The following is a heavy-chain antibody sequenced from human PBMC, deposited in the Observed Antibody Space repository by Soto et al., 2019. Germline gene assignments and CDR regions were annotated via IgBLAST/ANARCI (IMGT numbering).Heavy chain of an antibody. J-gene: IGHJ6*03. CDR2: ISGSGGST. CDR3: AKGHSSSSDYYYYYMDV. V-gene: IGHV3-23*01. Sequence: GGSLRLSCAASGFTFSSYAMSWVRQAPGKGLEWVSAISGSGGSTYYADSVKGRFTISRDNSKNTLYLQMNSLRAEDTAVYYCAKGHSSSSDYYYYYMDVWGKGTTVTVSS. D-gene: IGHD6-6*01. CDR1: GFTFSSYA.